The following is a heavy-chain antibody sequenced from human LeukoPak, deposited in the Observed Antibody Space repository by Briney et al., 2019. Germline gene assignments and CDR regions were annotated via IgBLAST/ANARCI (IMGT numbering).Heavy chain of an antibody. CDR3: AGQIASAGTAGFDF. Sequence: SETLSLTCTVSGGPISSYYWSWIRQPAGKGLEWIGRIYSTGSTNYNPSLKSRVTMSVDTSKNQFSLRLRSVTAADTAVYYCAGQIASAGTAGFDFWGQGALVTVSS. D-gene: IGHD6-13*01. V-gene: IGHV4-4*07. CDR2: IYSTGST. CDR1: GGPISSYY. J-gene: IGHJ4*02.